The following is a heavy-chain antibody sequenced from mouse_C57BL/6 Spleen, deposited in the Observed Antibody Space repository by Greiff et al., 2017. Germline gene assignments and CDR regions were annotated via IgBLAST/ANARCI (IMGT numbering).Heavy chain of an antibody. Sequence: QVQLQQSGAELVKPGASVKMSCKASGYTFTSYWITWVKQRPGQGLEWIGDIYPGSGSTNYNEKFKSKATLTVDTSSSTAYMQLSSLTAEDSAVYYCARERDYYGSHFDYWGQGTTLTVSS. V-gene: IGHV1-55*01. CDR3: ARERDYYGSHFDY. CDR1: GYTFTSYW. J-gene: IGHJ2*01. CDR2: IYPGSGST. D-gene: IGHD1-1*01.